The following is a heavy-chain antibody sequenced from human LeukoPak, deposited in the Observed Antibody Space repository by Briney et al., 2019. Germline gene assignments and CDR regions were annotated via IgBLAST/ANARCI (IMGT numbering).Heavy chain of an antibody. V-gene: IGHV4-61*02. D-gene: IGHD6-13*01. CDR2: IHTSGST. CDR1: GGSISSGSYY. CDR3: ARGRVSSSTWYSTYYYYFYMDV. Sequence: PSETLSLTCTVSGGSISSGSYYWSWIRQPAGKGLEWIGRIHTSGSTNYNPSLRSRITISVDTSKNPFSLKLSSVTAADTAVYFCARGRVSSSTWYSTYYYYFYMDVWGKGTTVTVSS. J-gene: IGHJ6*03.